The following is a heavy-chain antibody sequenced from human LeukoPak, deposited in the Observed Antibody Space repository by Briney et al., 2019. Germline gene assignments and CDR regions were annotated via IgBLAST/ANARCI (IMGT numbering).Heavy chain of an antibody. CDR2: IRHDSSDI. CDR1: GFTFSTYS. V-gene: IGHV3-21*04. CDR3: ARSRGLYDFWSGYYTDYFDY. D-gene: IGHD3-3*01. J-gene: IGHJ4*02. Sequence: GGSLRLSCAASGFTFSTYSMNWVRQAPGKGLEWISFIRHDSSDIYYADSVKGRFTISRDNAKNSLYLQMNSLRAEDTAVYYCARSRGLYDFWSGYYTDYFDYWGQGTLVTVSS.